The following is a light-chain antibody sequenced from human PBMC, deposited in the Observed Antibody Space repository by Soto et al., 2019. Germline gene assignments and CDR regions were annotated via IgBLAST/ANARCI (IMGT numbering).Light chain of an antibody. CDR3: QQYGSSPLIS. CDR1: QTVSITY. V-gene: IGKV3-20*01. J-gene: IGKJ5*01. Sequence: SPCTLSLSPGESATLSCRAGQTVSITYLTWYQQKPGQAPRLLIFGASKRATGIPDRFSGSGSGRDFTLTISGLEPEDFAVYYCQQYGSSPLISFGQGTRLEIK. CDR2: GAS.